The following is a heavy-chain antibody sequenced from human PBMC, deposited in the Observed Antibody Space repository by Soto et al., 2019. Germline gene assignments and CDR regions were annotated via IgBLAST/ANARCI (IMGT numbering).Heavy chain of an antibody. CDR2: IYWDDDK. CDR3: AHWSGSHGYYGMDV. D-gene: IGHD1-26*01. J-gene: IGHJ6*02. CDR1: GFSLSTSGVG. V-gene: IGHV2-5*02. Sequence: QITLKESGPPLVKPTQTLTLTCTFSGFSLSTSGVGVGWIRQPPGKALEWLALIYWDDDKRYSPSLKSRLTISKDTSKNHLVLTMTNMDPVDTATYYCAHWSGSHGYYGMDVWGQGTTVTVSS.